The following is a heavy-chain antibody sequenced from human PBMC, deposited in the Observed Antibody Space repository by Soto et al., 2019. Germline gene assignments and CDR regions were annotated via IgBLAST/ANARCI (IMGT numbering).Heavy chain of an antibody. CDR3: ARYLVVGYTYYGMDV. CDR1: GFTCSDHY. J-gene: IGHJ6*02. D-gene: IGHD2-15*01. Sequence: EVQLVESGGGLVQPGGSLRLSCAASGFTCSDHYMDWVRQAPGKGLEWVGRSRDKVRSHRTEFAASVKGRFTISRDDSKNSRYLEMNSLKTEDTAVYYCARYLVVGYTYYGMDVWGQGTTVTVSS. V-gene: IGHV3-72*01. CDR2: SRDKVRSHRT.